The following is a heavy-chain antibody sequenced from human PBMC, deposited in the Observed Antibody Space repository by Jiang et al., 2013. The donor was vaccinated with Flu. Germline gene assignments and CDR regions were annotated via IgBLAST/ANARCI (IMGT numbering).Heavy chain of an antibody. CDR3: ARDPDTPVPIDY. D-gene: IGHD2-15*01. J-gene: IGHJ4*02. V-gene: IGHV1-2*02. CDR1: GYSFTDYY. CDR2: LHPNSGDT. Sequence: SGAEVKKPGDSVKVSCKTSGYSFTDYYIHWVRQAPGQGLEWMGWLHPNSGDTRYEQKFQGRLTMTRDTSTTTAYMELNRLKPDDTAVYFCARDPDTPVPIDYWGQGTLVTV.